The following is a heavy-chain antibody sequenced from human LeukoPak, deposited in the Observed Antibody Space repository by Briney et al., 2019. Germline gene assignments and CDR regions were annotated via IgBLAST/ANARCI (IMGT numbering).Heavy chain of an antibody. Sequence: PSETLSLTCTVSGGSISSYYWSWIRQPAGKGLEWVSAISGSGDSTYYADSVKGRFTISRDNSKNTLYLQMNSLRAEDTAVYYCGKDQNVAAAGYPYDYWGQGTLVTVSS. CDR1: GGSISSYY. CDR3: GKDQNVAAAGYPYDY. J-gene: IGHJ4*02. D-gene: IGHD6-13*01. V-gene: IGHV3-23*01. CDR2: ISGSGDST.